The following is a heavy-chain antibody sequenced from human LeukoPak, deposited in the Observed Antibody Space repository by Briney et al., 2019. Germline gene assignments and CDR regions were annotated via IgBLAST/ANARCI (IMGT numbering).Heavy chain of an antibody. CDR2: INHSGST. CDR1: GGSFSGYY. D-gene: IGHD3-22*01. Sequence: SETLSLTCAVYGGSFSGYYWSWIRQPPGKGLEWIGEINHSGSTNYNPSLKSRVTISVDTSKNQFSLKLSSVTAADTAVYYCARGTGDSCKDWGLGTLVTVSS. J-gene: IGHJ4*02. CDR3: ARGTGDSCKD. V-gene: IGHV4-34*01.